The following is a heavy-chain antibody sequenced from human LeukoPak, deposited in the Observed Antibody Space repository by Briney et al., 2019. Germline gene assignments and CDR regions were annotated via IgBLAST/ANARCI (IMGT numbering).Heavy chain of an antibody. CDR2: ISRASESI. CDR1: GCTFSSYE. Sequence: PGGSLRLSCAASGCTFSSYEMNWVRQAPGKGLEWVSIISRASESIFYADSVKGRFTISRDNAKNSLYLQMNGLRAEDTAAYYCARGATDTTRWFDPWGQGTLVTVSS. J-gene: IGHJ5*02. D-gene: IGHD1-7*01. V-gene: IGHV3-21*01. CDR3: ARGATDTTRWFDP.